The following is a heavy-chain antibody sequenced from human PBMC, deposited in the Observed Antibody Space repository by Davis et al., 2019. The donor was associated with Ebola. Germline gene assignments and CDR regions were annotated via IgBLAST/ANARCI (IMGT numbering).Heavy chain of an antibody. J-gene: IGHJ4*02. CDR3: ARDAFVDDFWSGYWDF. CDR1: GFTFSGSA. V-gene: IGHV3-73*01. D-gene: IGHD3-3*01. CDR2: IRSKANSYAT. Sequence: GESLKISCAASGFTFSGSAMHWVRQASGKGLEWVGRIRSKANSYATAYAASVKGRFTISRDDSKNTAYLQMNSLGAEDTAVYYCARDAFVDDFWSGYWDFWGRGTLVTVSS.